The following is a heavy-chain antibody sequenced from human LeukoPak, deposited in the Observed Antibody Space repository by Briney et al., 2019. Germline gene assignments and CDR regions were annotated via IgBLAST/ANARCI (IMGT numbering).Heavy chain of an antibody. J-gene: IGHJ6*02. Sequence: SETLSLTCTVSGGSISSYYWSWIRQPPGKGLEWIGYIYYSGSTNYNPSLKSRVTISVDTSKNQFSLKLSSVIAADTAVYYCARDGTMIDIYGMDVWGQGTTVTVSS. CDR2: IYYSGST. D-gene: IGHD3-22*01. CDR3: ARDGTMIDIYGMDV. CDR1: GGSISSYY. V-gene: IGHV4-59*01.